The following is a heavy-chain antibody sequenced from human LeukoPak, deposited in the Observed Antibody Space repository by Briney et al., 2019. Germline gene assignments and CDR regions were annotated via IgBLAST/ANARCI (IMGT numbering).Heavy chain of an antibody. Sequence: SETLSLTCAVYGGSFSNYYWSWIRQPTGKGLEWIGEINDSGRTNYNPSLMSRVTVSVDTSKNQFSLRLTSVTATDTAVYYCARRWNYGRNYYIDVWGNGATVSVSS. CDR3: ARRWNYGRNYYIDV. D-gene: IGHD1-7*01. CDR2: INDSGRT. V-gene: IGHV4-34*01. CDR1: GGSFSNYY. J-gene: IGHJ6*03.